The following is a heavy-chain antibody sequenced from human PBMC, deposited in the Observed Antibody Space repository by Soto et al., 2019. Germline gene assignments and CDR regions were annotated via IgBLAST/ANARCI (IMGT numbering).Heavy chain of an antibody. J-gene: IGHJ6*02. V-gene: IGHV3-30-3*01. CDR2: ISYDGSNK. CDR1: GFTFSSYA. Sequence: GGSLRLSCAASGFTFSSYAMHWVRQAPGKGLEWVAVISYDGSNKYYADSVKGRFTISRDNSKNTLYLQMNSLRAEDTAVYYCARDQRVGSGWYYYGMDVWGQGTTVTDSS. D-gene: IGHD6-19*01. CDR3: ARDQRVGSGWYYYGMDV.